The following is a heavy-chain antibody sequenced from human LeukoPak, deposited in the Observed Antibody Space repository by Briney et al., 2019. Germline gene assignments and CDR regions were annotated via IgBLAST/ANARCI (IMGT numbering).Heavy chain of an antibody. CDR1: GASISSHY. CDR3: ARRYYYNLGSFPFDF. J-gene: IGHJ4*02. D-gene: IGHD3-10*01. Sequence: PSETLSLTCAVSGASISSHYWSWIRQPPGKGLEWIGEIHNSGTTNYNPSLNSRVTISEDTSKNQFYLNLSSVTAADTAVYYCARRYYYNLGSFPFDFWGQGTLVTVSS. V-gene: IGHV4-34*01. CDR2: IHNSGTT.